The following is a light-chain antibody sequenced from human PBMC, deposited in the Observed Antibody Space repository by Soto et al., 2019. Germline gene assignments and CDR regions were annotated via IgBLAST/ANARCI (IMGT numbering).Light chain of an antibody. J-gene: IGKJ2*01. CDR3: MQGLHWPYT. CDR1: QSLVYSDGSTY. Sequence: DAVLTQSPLSLPVTLGQPASISCRSSQSLVYSDGSTYLNWFHQRPGQSPRRLINQVSNRESGVPDRISGSGSDTVFTLEISRVEAEDVGFYYCMQGLHWPYTFGQGTKLEIK. CDR2: QVS. V-gene: IGKV2-30*01.